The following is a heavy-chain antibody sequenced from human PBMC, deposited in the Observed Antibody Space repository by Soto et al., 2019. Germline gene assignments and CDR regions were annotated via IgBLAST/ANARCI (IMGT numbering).Heavy chain of an antibody. D-gene: IGHD4-17*01. V-gene: IGHV1-8*02. CDR2: MNPNSGNT. Sequence: ASVKVSCKASGGTFSNDIITWVRQATGQGLEWMGWMNPNSGNTGYAQKFQGRVTMTRNTSISTAYMELSSLRSEDTAVYYCAREGGERQKGGYYYYGMDVWGQGTTVTVSS. J-gene: IGHJ6*02. CDR3: AREGGERQKGGYYYYGMDV. CDR1: GGTFSNDI.